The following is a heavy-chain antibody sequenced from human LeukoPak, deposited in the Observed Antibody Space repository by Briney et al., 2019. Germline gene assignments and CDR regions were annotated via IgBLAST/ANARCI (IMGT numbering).Heavy chain of an antibody. CDR3: AGGLYYYDSSGYTPPVDY. V-gene: IGHV4-59*01. Sequence: SETLSLTCTVSGGSISSYYWSWIRQPPGKGLEWIGYIYYSGSTNYNPSLKSRVTISVDTSKNQFSLKLISVTAADTAVYYCAGGLYYYDSSGYTPPVDYWGQGTLVTVSS. D-gene: IGHD3-22*01. CDR2: IYYSGST. J-gene: IGHJ4*02. CDR1: GGSISSYY.